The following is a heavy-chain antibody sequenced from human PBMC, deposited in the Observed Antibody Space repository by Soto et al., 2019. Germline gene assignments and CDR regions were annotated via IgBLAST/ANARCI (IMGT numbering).Heavy chain of an antibody. CDR1: GGSISSGAYY. V-gene: IGHV4-31*03. CDR2: IYYSGST. Sequence: SETLSLTCTVSGGSISSGAYYWSWIRQHPGKGLEWIGYIYYSGSTYYNPSLKSRVTISVDTSKNQFSLKLSSVTAADTAVYYCAIYDSSGSRGFQHWGQGTLVTVSS. CDR3: AIYDSSGSRGFQH. D-gene: IGHD3-22*01. J-gene: IGHJ1*01.